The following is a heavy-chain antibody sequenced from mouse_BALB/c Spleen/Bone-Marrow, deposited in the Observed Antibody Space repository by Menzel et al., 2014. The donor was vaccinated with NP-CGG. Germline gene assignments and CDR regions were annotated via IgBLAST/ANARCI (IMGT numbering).Heavy chain of an antibody. J-gene: IGHJ3*01. CDR1: GYTFTDYE. CDR2: IDPETGGT. Sequence: SGAELVRPGASVTLSCKASGYTFTDYEMHWLKQTPVHGLEWIGAIDPETGGTAYNQKFKGRATLTTDKSSSTAYMELRSLTSEDSAVYYCTRLDSSGYGAYWGQGTLIDVSA. V-gene: IGHV1-15*01. CDR3: TRLDSSGYGAY. D-gene: IGHD3-2*01.